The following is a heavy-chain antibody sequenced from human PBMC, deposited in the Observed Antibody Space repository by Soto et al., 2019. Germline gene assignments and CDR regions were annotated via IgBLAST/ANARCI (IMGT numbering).Heavy chain of an antibody. Sequence: SETLSLTCAVYGGSFSGYYWSWIRQPPGKGLEWIGEINHSGSTNYNPSLKSRVTISVDTSKNQFSLKLSSVTAADTAVYYCARVVVVAAQVFVYWGQGTLVTVSS. CDR2: INHSGST. V-gene: IGHV4-34*01. D-gene: IGHD2-15*01. J-gene: IGHJ4*02. CDR3: ARVVVVAAQVFVY. CDR1: GGSFSGYY.